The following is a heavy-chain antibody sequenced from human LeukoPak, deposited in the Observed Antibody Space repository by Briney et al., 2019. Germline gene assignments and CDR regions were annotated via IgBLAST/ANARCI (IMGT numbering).Heavy chain of an antibody. J-gene: IGHJ4*02. CDR3: AGGANYDFWTGYFNY. Sequence: GESLKISCKGYGYSFNNYWIGWVRQMPGKGLEWMGIIYPSDSDTRYSPSFQGQVTISADTSINTAYVQWSSLKASDTAMYYCAGGANYDFWTGYFNYWGQRTLVTVSS. V-gene: IGHV5-51*01. CDR1: GYSFNNYW. CDR2: IYPSDSDT. D-gene: IGHD3-3*01.